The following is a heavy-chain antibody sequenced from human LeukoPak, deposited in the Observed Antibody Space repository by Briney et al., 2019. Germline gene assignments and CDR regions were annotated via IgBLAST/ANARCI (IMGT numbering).Heavy chain of an antibody. J-gene: IGHJ3*01. CDR2: IYYSGRP. CDR3: ASAGARYSDTGGLYAFDF. V-gene: IGHV4-39*01. CDR1: VVSTTSSNHF. D-gene: IGHD2-8*02. Sequence: PSETLSLTCTVSVVSTTSSNHFWGWIRQPPGKGLEWIGTIYYSGRPFHNPSLTSRVTISVEASKNQFSLQLNSVAAAATAVYYCASAGARYSDTGGLYAFDFWGRGTMVTVSS.